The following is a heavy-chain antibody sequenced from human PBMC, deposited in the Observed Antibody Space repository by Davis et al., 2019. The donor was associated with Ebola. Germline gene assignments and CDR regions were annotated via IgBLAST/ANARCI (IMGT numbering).Heavy chain of an antibody. Sequence: PSETLSLTCAVYGESFSGYYWSWIRQPPGKGLEWIGEINHSGSTNYNPSLKSRVTISVDTSKNQFSLKLSSVTAADTAVYYCARARCSSTSCPVLFDYWGQGTLVTVSS. J-gene: IGHJ4*02. CDR2: INHSGST. CDR3: ARARCSSTSCPVLFDY. CDR1: GESFSGYY. V-gene: IGHV4-34*01. D-gene: IGHD2-2*01.